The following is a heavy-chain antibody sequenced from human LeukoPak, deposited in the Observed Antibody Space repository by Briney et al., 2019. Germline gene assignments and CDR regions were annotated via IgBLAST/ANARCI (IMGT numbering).Heavy chain of an antibody. D-gene: IGHD6-19*01. CDR2: MNPNSGNT. V-gene: IGHV1-8*03. Sequence: ASVKVSCEASGYTFTSYDINWVRQATGQGLEWMGWMNPNSGNTGYAQKFQGRVTITRNTSISTAYMELSSLRSEDTAVYYCARGNEQLIAVAGPGDLGYWGQGTLVTVSS. J-gene: IGHJ4*02. CDR3: ARGNEQLIAVAGPGDLGY. CDR1: GYTFTSYD.